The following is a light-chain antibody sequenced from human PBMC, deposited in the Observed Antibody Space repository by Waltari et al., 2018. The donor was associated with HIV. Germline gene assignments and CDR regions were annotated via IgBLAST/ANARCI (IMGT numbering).Light chain of an antibody. V-gene: IGKV3-15*01. CDR3: QQYNTWPRT. J-gene: IGKJ1*01. CDR2: ATS. Sequence: EIVMTQSPATLSVSPGERVTLSCRASQSVITNLAWYQQKFGQPPRHLIYATSIRATNIPARFSGGGSGTEFTLTISSLQSEDFAIYYCQQYNTWPRTFGQGTKVEV. CDR1: QSVITN.